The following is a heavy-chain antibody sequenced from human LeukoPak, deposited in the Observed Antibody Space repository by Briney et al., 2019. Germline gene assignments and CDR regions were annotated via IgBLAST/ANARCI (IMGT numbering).Heavy chain of an antibody. CDR3: ARAWSYDSSGYYYHFDY. J-gene: IGHJ4*02. D-gene: IGHD3-22*01. V-gene: IGHV1-8*01. Sequence: GASVKVSCKASGYTFTNYDINWVRQATGQGLEWMGYMNPNSGNSAYAQKFQGRVTMTRDTSTSTVYMELSSLRSEDTAVYYCARAWSYDSSGYYYHFDYWGQGTLVTVSS. CDR1: GYTFTNYD. CDR2: MNPNSGNS.